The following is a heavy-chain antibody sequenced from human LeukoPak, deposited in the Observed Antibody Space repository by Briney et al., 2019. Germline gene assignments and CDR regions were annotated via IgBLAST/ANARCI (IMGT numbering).Heavy chain of an antibody. V-gene: IGHV4-59*01. CDR2: IYYSGST. CDR3: ARGKFLRYSSSSQNFDY. Sequence: SETLSLTCAVSGGSISTYYWSWIRQPPGKGLEWIGYIYYSGSTNYNPSLKSRVTISVDTSKNQFSLKLNSVTAADTAVYYCARGKFLRYSSSSQNFDYWGQGTLVTVSS. D-gene: IGHD6-6*01. J-gene: IGHJ4*02. CDR1: GGSISTYY.